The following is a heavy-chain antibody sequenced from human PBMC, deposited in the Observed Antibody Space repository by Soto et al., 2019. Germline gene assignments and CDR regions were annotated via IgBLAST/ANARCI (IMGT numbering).Heavy chain of an antibody. Sequence: EVQLVESGGGLVEPGKSLRLSCVVSGFTYEDFATHWVRQAPGKGLEWVSGISWNSASTGYADSVTGRFTISRDNAKNSLYLQMRNLTGDDTAMYYCVKDFRRYTNGLDVWGPGTSVTVSS. D-gene: IGHD5-18*01. J-gene: IGHJ6*02. CDR1: GFTYEDFA. CDR2: ISWNSAST. V-gene: IGHV3-9*01. CDR3: VKDFRRYTNGLDV.